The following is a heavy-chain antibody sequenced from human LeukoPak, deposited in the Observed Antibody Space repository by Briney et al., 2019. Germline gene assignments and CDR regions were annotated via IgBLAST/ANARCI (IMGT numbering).Heavy chain of an antibody. Sequence: GGSLRLSCAASGFTFSNYGIHWVRQAPGKGLEWVALIWYDGSNKYYEDSVKGRFTISRDNSQNTVHLQMNSLRAEDTAVYYCARAGLGAAADIWGQGTPVTVSS. CDR1: GFTFSNYG. V-gene: IGHV3-33*01. CDR2: IWYDGSNK. CDR3: ARAGLGAAADI. D-gene: IGHD6-13*01. J-gene: IGHJ4*02.